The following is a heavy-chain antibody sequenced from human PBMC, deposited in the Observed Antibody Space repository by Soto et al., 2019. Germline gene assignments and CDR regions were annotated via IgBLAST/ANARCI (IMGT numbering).Heavy chain of an antibody. D-gene: IGHD5-12*01. V-gene: IGHV4-59*01. Sequence: QVQLQESGPGLVKPSETLSLTCTVSGGSMSSYYWSWIRQSPGKRLEWIGYIYYSGSTNYNPSLKSPVAITLDTSKIQISLMLSSVTAAETVVYYCARGEWLATIKPYFAYWGQGTLVTVSS. CDR3: ARGEWLATIKPYFAY. J-gene: IGHJ4*02. CDR2: IYYSGST. CDR1: GGSMSSYY.